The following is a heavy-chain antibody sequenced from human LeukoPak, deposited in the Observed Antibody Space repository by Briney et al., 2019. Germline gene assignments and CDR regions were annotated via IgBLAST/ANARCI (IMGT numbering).Heavy chain of an antibody. Sequence: GGSLRLSCAASGFTFSSYAMHWVRQAPGKGLEWVAVISYDGSNKYYADSVKGRFTISRDNSKNTLYLQMNSLRAEDTAVYYCANDGSGSTEVYWGQGTLVTVSS. J-gene: IGHJ4*02. CDR3: ANDGSGSTEVY. D-gene: IGHD3-10*01. CDR2: ISYDGSNK. CDR1: GFTFSSYA. V-gene: IGHV3-30*04.